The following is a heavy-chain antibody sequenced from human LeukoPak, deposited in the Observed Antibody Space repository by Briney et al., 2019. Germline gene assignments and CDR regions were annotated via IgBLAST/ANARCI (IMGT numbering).Heavy chain of an antibody. CDR3: ARVFTSGFDP. V-gene: IGHV3-48*04. Sequence: GGSLRLSCAASGFTFSSYSMNWVRQAPGKGLEWLSYISSSGNSMYYADSVKGRFTVSRDNAKKSLYLQMNSLRAEDTAVYYCARVFTSGFDPWGQGTLVTVST. CDR2: ISSSGNSM. D-gene: IGHD2/OR15-2a*01. J-gene: IGHJ5*02. CDR1: GFTFSSYS.